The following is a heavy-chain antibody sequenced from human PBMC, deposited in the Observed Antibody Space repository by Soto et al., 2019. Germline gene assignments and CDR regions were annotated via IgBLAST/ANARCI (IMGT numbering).Heavy chain of an antibody. CDR2: IYYSGST. V-gene: IGHV4-59*01. J-gene: IGHJ4*02. Sequence: PSETLSLTCTVSGGSISSYYWSWIRQPPGKGLEWIGYIYYSGSTNYNPSLKSRVTISVDTSKNQFSLKLSSVTAADTAVYYCARVAADTYYFDYWGQGTLVTVSS. CDR1: GGSISSYY. D-gene: IGHD6-13*01. CDR3: ARVAADTYYFDY.